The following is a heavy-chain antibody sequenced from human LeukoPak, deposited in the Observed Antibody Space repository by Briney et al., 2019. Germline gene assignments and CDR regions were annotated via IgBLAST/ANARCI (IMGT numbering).Heavy chain of an antibody. J-gene: IGHJ4*02. CDR1: GFTFSSYA. V-gene: IGHV3-30*04. Sequence: GGSLRLSYAASGFTFSSYAMHWVRQAPGKGLEWVAVISYDGSNKYYADSVKGRFTISRDNSKNTLYLQMNSLRAEDTAVYYCAREALSAAAGFDYWGQGTLVTVSS. D-gene: IGHD6-13*01. CDR3: AREALSAAAGFDY. CDR2: ISYDGSNK.